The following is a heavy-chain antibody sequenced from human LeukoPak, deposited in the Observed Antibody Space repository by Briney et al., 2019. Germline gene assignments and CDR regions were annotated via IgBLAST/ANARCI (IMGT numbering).Heavy chain of an antibody. V-gene: IGHV3-74*01. CDR2: INSDGSCT. CDR1: GFTFSSYW. J-gene: IGHJ5*02. CDR3: AREAVVVPANWFDP. D-gene: IGHD2-2*01. Sequence: PGGSLRLSCAASGFTFSSYWMHWVRQAPGKGLVWVSRINSDGSCTSYADSVKGRFTISRDNAKNTPYLQMNSLRAEDTAVYYCAREAVVVPANWFDPWGQGTLVTVSS.